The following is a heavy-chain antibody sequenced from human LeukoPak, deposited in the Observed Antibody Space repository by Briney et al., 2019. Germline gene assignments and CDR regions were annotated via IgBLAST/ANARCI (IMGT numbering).Heavy chain of an antibody. CDR1: GGTFSSYA. V-gene: IGHV1-69*06. D-gene: IGHD2-15*01. CDR3: ARVSPVDCSGGSCYVY. Sequence: GASVKVSCKASGGTFSSYAISWVRQAPGQGLEWMGGIIPIFGTANYAQKFQGRVTITADKSTSTAYMELSSLRSEDTAVYYCARVSPVDCSGGSCYVYWGQGTLVTVSS. CDR2: IIPIFGTA. J-gene: IGHJ4*02.